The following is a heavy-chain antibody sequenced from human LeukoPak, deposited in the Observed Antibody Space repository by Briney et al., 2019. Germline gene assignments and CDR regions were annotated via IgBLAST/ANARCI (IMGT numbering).Heavy chain of an antibody. Sequence: ASVKVSCKASEYTFTSYYMHWVRQAPGQGLEWMGLINPSAGTTSYSQKFQGRVTMTRDTSTSTVYMELSSLTSEDTAVYYCARGAPPTYSDSRGYLDYWGQGTQVTVSS. D-gene: IGHD3-22*01. V-gene: IGHV1-46*01. CDR2: INPSAGTT. CDR3: ARGAPPTYSDSRGYLDY. CDR1: EYTFTSYY. J-gene: IGHJ4*02.